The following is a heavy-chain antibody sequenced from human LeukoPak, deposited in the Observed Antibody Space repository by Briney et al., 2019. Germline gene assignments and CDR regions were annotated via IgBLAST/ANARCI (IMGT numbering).Heavy chain of an antibody. Sequence: ASVKVSCKASGYTFTSYGINWVRQAPGQGLEGMGWISGYNGKTNYAQKVRGRVTMTTDTSTSTAYMELRSLRSDDTAVYYCARDMYDSSGHLDYWGQGTLVTVSS. CDR1: GYTFTSYG. V-gene: IGHV1-18*01. D-gene: IGHD3-22*01. CDR2: ISGYNGKT. J-gene: IGHJ4*02. CDR3: ARDMYDSSGHLDY.